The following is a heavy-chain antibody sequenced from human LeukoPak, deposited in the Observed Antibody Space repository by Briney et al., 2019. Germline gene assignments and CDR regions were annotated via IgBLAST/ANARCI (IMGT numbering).Heavy chain of an antibody. CDR2: IYYSGTT. D-gene: IGHD6-19*01. CDR1: GGSVSSGSYF. Sequence: PSETLSLTCTVSGGSVSSGSYFWGWIRQPPGKGLEWLGIIYYSGTTYYNPSLKSRVTISVDTSKNQFSLKLSSVTAADTAVYYCARRGYSSGIYWGQGTLVTVSS. V-gene: IGHV4-39*01. CDR3: ARRGYSSGIY. J-gene: IGHJ4*02.